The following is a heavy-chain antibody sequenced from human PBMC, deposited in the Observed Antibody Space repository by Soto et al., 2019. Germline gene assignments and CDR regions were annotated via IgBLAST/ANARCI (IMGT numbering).Heavy chain of an antibody. CDR3: ATLATVSSSWFKFDY. J-gene: IGHJ4*02. CDR1: GFTFSSYS. CDR2: IRSSSSTI. D-gene: IGHD6-13*01. V-gene: IGHV3-48*01. Sequence: GGSLRLSCAASGFTFSSYSMNWVRQAPGKGLEWVSYIRSSSSTIYYADSVKGRFTISRDNAKNSLYLQMNSLRAEDTAVYYCATLATVSSSWFKFDYWGQGTLVTVSS.